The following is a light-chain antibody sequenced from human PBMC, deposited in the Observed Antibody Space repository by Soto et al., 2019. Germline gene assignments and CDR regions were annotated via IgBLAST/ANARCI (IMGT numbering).Light chain of an antibody. J-gene: IGLJ1*01. CDR1: GSDIGGYNF. Sequence: SALTQPPSASGSPGQSVTISCTGTGSDIGGYNFVSWYQQHPGKVPKLIIYEVNKRPSGVPDRFSGSKSGNTASLTVSGLQADDEADYYCSSYAGTNNRYVFGTGTKLTVL. CDR3: SSYAGTNNRYV. V-gene: IGLV2-8*01. CDR2: EVN.